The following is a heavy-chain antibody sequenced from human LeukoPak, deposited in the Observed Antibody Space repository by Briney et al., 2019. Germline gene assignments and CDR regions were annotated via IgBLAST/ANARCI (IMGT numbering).Heavy chain of an antibody. V-gene: IGHV3-48*03. CDR3: ARDRYPENYYYYMDV. CDR2: ISSSGSTI. J-gene: IGHJ6*03. D-gene: IGHD1-14*01. Sequence: GGSLRLSCAASGFTFSSYEMSWVRQAPGKGLEWVSYISSSGSTIYYADSVKGRFTISRDNAKNSLYLQMNSLRAEDTAVYYCARDRYPENYYYYMDVWGKGTTVTVSS. CDR1: GFTFSSYE.